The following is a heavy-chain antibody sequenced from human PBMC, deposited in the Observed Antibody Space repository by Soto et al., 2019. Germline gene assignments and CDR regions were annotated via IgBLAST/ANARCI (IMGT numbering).Heavy chain of an antibody. CDR1: GGTFSSYT. V-gene: IGHV1-69*02. CDR3: ARHSGYDRYDY. Sequence: QVQLVQSGAEVKKPGSSVKVSCKASGGTFSSYTISWVRQAPGQGLEWMGRIIPTLGIANYAQKFQGRVTITADKSTSTAYMELSSLRSEDTAVYYCARHSGYDRYDYWGQGTLVTVSS. J-gene: IGHJ4*02. D-gene: IGHD5-12*01. CDR2: IIPTLGIA.